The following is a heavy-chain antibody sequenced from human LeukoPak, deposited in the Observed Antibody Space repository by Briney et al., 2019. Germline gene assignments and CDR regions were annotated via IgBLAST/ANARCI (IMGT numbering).Heavy chain of an antibody. CDR2: MKTDGTRI. D-gene: IGHD3-10*01. V-gene: IGHV3-74*01. Sequence: GGSLRLSCAASGFRFSNSWMYWVRQGPGKGSVWVSRMKTDGTRIEYADSVKGRFTISRDNAKNTLFLQMSSLRVEDTAVYYCARGADHGGSYYPDWGQGTRVTVSS. CDR3: ARGADHGGSYYPD. CDR1: GFRFSNSW. J-gene: IGHJ4*02.